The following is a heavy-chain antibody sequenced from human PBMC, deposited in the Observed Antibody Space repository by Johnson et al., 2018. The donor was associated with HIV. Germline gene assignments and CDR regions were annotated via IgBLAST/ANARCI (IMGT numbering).Heavy chain of an antibody. CDR1: GFTFSDYS. Sequence: QMQLVESGGGVVQPGRSLRLSCAASGFTFSDYSMHWVRQAPGKGLEWVAIISNDGSNTYFADSVKGRFTISRDNFKNTVYLQMNSLRTVDTSVYYCARGYTWNDVSIWGQGTMVTVSS. CDR2: ISNDGSNT. D-gene: IGHD1-1*01. J-gene: IGHJ3*02. CDR3: ARGYTWNDVSI. V-gene: IGHV3-30*01.